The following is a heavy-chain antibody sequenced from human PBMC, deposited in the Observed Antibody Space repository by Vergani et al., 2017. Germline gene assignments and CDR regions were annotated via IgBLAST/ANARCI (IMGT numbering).Heavy chain of an antibody. CDR2: IDPSYSYT. CDR1: GYSFTIYW. D-gene: IGHD1-14*01. V-gene: IGHV5-10-1*01. CDR3: ASSVNVTPNRGEGTFDI. Sequence: EVQLVQSGAEVKKPGESLRLSCKVSGYSFTIYWISWVRQMPGKGRECMWRIDPSYSYTNYSPPFQGHVTIAAEKSMSTAYLQWSSLKSSDTAMYYWASSVNVTPNRGEGTFDIWGQGTMVTVSS. J-gene: IGHJ3*02.